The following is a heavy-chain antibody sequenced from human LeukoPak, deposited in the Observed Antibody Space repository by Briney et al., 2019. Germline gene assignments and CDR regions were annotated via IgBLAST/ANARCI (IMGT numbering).Heavy chain of an antibody. CDR2: IIPILGIA. Sequence: SVKVSCKASGGTFSSYAISWVRQAPGQGLEWMGRIIPILGIANYAQKFQGRVTITADKSTSTAYMELSSLRSEDTAVYYCARDDVDTAMVLDYWGQGTLVTVSS. CDR3: ARDDVDTAMVLDY. CDR1: GGTFSSYA. D-gene: IGHD5-18*01. J-gene: IGHJ4*02. V-gene: IGHV1-69*04.